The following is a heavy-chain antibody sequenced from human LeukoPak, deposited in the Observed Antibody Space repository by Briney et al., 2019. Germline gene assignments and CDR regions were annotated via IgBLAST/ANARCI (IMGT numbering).Heavy chain of an antibody. D-gene: IGHD4/OR15-4a*01. J-gene: IGHJ3*01. V-gene: IGHV1-2*02. CDR3: AREEGLWLDV. CDR2: INPNSGGT. CDR1: GYTFTGYF. Sequence: ASVKVSCKAFGYTFTGYFIHWVRQAPGQALEWMGWINPNSGGTSYAQKFQGRVAMTLDTSISTAYMDLSRLRSDDTAVYYCAREEGLWLDVWGQGTMVTVSS.